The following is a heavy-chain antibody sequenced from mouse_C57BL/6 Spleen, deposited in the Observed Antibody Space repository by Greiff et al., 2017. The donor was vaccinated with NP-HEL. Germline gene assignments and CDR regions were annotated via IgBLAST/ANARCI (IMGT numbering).Heavy chain of an antibody. CDR1: GFTFSSYA. CDR2: ISDGGSYT. D-gene: IGHD2-4*01. CDR3: ERDDDYPPWFAY. V-gene: IGHV5-4*01. J-gene: IGHJ3*01. Sequence: EVQGVESGGGLVKPGGSLKLSCAASGFTFSSYAMSWVRQTPEKRLVWVVTISDGGSYTYYPDNVQGRFTISRDNAKNNLYLQLSHLKAEDTAMYYCERDDDYPPWFAYWGQGTLVTVSA.